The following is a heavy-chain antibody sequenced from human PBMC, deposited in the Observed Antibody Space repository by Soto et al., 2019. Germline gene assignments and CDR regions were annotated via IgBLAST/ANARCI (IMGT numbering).Heavy chain of an antibody. V-gene: IGHV3-30-3*01. CDR3: ARDPHSSGLAGDAFDI. J-gene: IGHJ3*02. D-gene: IGHD6-19*01. Sequence: QVQLVESGGGVVQPGRSLRLSCAASGFTFSSYAMHWVRQAPGKGLEWVAVISYDGSNKYYADSVKGRFTISRDNSKNTLYLQMNSLRAEDTAVYYCARDPHSSGLAGDAFDIWGQGTMVTVSS. CDR2: ISYDGSNK. CDR1: GFTFSSYA.